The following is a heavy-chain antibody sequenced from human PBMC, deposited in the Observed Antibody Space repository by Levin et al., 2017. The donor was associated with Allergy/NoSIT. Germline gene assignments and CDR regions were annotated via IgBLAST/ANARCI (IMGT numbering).Heavy chain of an antibody. CDR1: GYNFTSFW. CDR3: ANTPDRGGGSCYSDRWFDP. Sequence: GESLKISCKTYGYNFTSFWISWVRQMPGKGLEWMGRIDPSDSYTTYSPSFQGHVSISVDKSIRTVYLQWGSLEASDTAIYYCANTPDRGGGSCYSDRWFDPWGQGTLVSVSS. V-gene: IGHV5-10-1*01. J-gene: IGHJ5*02. CDR2: IDPSDSYT. D-gene: IGHD2-15*01.